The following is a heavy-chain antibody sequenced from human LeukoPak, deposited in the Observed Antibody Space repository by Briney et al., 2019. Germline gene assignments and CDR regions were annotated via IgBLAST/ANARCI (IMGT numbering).Heavy chain of an antibody. CDR3: ARDSVVVREFDP. CDR1: GGSISSGGYS. Sequence: SETLSLTCTVSGGSISSGGYSWSWIRQHPGKGLEWIGYIYYSGSTYYNPSLKSRVTISVDTSKNQFCLKLSSVTAADTAVYYCARDSVVVREFDPWGQGTLVTVSS. J-gene: IGHJ5*02. CDR2: IYYSGST. D-gene: IGHD2-15*01. V-gene: IGHV4-31*03.